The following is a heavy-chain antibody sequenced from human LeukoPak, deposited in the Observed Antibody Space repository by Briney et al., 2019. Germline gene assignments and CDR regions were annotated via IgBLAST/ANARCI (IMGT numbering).Heavy chain of an antibody. CDR2: IYHSGST. J-gene: IGHJ4*02. V-gene: IGHV4-4*02. Sequence: PSETLSLTCAVSGGSISSSNWWSWVRQPPGKGLEWIGEIYHSGSTNYNPSLKSRVTISVDKSKNQFSLNLTSVTAADTAVYYCARGRNGYNFIDYWGQGTLVTVSS. CDR3: ARGRNGYNFIDY. D-gene: IGHD5-24*01. CDR1: GGSISSSNW.